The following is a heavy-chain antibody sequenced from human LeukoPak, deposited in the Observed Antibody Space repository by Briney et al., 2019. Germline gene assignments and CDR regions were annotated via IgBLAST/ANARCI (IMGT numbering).Heavy chain of an antibody. J-gene: IGHJ5*02. CDR1: GGSISSYY. D-gene: IGHD1-1*01. CDR2: IYGSGST. Sequence: SETLSLTCTVSGGSISSYYWSWIPQPPGKGLEWIGHIYGSGSTNYNPSLKSRVTLSVDTSKNQFSLKLSSVAVADTAVYYCAREGTSGTHLNWFDPWCQGTLVTVSS. V-gene: IGHV4-59*01. CDR3: AREGTSGTHLNWFDP.